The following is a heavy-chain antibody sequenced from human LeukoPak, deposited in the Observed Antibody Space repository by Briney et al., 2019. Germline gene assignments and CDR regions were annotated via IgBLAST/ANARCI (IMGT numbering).Heavy chain of an antibody. CDR3: AKTYYYDSSGYPYYFDY. Sequence: GGSLRLSCAASGFTFSSYRMSWVRQAPGMGLEWVANIKQDGSEKYYVDSVKGRFTISRDNAKNSLYLQMNSLRAEDTAVYYCAKTYYYDSSGYPYYFDYWGQGTLVTVSS. D-gene: IGHD3-22*01. V-gene: IGHV3-7*03. CDR2: IKQDGSEK. CDR1: GFTFSSYR. J-gene: IGHJ4*02.